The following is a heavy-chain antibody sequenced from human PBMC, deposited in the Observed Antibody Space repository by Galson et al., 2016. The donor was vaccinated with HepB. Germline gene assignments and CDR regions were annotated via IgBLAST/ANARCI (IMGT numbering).Heavy chain of an antibody. Sequence: SLRLSCAASGFTFQNYAMRWVRQAPGKGLEWISLITWDGDTTYYANSVKGRFTISRDNSKNSLYLQMSSLRAEDTALYYCAKDIYTGGWSKGDGFHYWGQGTLVTVSS. J-gene: IGHJ4*02. CDR1: GFTFQNYA. V-gene: IGHV3-43D*03. D-gene: IGHD6-19*01. CDR2: ITWDGDTT. CDR3: AKDIYTGGWSKGDGFHY.